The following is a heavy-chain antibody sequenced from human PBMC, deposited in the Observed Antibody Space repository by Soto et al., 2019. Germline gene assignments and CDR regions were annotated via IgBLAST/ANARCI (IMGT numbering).Heavy chain of an antibody. CDR2: LYYGRSA. D-gene: IGHD3-22*01. J-gene: IGHJ4*02. Sequence: QVQLQESGPGLVKPSETLSLTCAVSGDSISSYYCMWIRQPPGKGLESIGYLYYGRSANYNPSLKRRITLSVDTSTNQCSLTLSSMTAADTAVYYCALRSMAVVPEYWGQGTLVTVSS. CDR3: ALRSMAVVPEY. V-gene: IGHV4-59*01. CDR1: GDSISSYY.